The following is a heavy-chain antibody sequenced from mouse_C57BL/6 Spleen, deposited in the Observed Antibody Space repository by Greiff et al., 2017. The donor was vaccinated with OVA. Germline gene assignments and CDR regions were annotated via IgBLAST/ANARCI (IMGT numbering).Heavy chain of an antibody. Sequence: EVMLVESGGGLVQPGGSLSLSCAASGFTFTDYYMSWVRQPPGKALEWLGFIRNKANGYTTEYSASVKGRFTISRDTSPSNLYLQMNVLRAEDSATYYCARYSVSGYDDDTYYFDYWGQGTTLTVSS. CDR3: ARYSVSGYDDDTYYFDY. CDR2: IRNKANGYTT. J-gene: IGHJ2*01. CDR1: GFTFTDYY. D-gene: IGHD2-4*01. V-gene: IGHV7-3*01.